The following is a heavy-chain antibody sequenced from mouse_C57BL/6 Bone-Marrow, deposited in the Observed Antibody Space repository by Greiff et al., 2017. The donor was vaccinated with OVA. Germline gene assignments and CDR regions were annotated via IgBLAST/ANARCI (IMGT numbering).Heavy chain of an antibody. CDR1: GYAFTNYL. CDR2: INPGSGGT. D-gene: IGHD1-1*01. J-gene: IGHJ1*03. Sequence: VQLQESGAELVRPGTSVKVSCKASGYAFTNYLIEWVKQRPGQGLEWIGVINPGSGGTNYNEKFKSKATLTVDKPSSTAYMQLSSLTSEDSAVYYCARDYYGSSYDWYFDVWGTGTTVTVSS. CDR3: ARDYYGSSYDWYFDV. V-gene: IGHV1-54*01.